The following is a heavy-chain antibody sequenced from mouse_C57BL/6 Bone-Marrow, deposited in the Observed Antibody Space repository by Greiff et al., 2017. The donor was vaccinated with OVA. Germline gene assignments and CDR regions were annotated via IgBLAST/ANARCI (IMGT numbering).Heavy chain of an antibody. CDR2: IYPRDGST. CDR1: GYTFTDHT. Sequence: VKLQESDAELVKPGASVKISCKVSGYTFTDHTIHWMKQRPEQGLEWIGYIYPRDGSTKYNEKFKGKATLTADKSSSTAYMQLNSLTSEDSAVYFCARGDYYGSSFYFDYWGQGTTLTVSS. J-gene: IGHJ2*01. CDR3: ARGDYYGSSFYFDY. D-gene: IGHD1-1*01. V-gene: IGHV1-78*01.